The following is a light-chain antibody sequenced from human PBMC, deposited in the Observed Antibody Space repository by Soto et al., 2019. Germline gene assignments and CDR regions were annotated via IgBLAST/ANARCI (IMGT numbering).Light chain of an antibody. J-gene: IGKJ1*01. CDR1: QSLSNR. Sequence: DIQMTQSPSTLSASVGDRVTITCRASQSLSNRLAWYQQKPGKAPKVLIYDASSLESGVPSRFSGSGSGTDFILTISSLQPDDFATYYCQYYSAVWAFXQGTKVDIK. CDR2: DAS. V-gene: IGKV1-5*01. CDR3: QYYSAVWA.